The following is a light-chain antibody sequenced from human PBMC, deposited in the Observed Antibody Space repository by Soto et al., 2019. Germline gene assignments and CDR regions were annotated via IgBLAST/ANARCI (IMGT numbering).Light chain of an antibody. J-gene: IGKJ1*01. CDR2: DAS. V-gene: IGKV3-11*01. CDR1: QSISSY. CDR3: HQRQSWPRT. Sequence: EIVLTQSPATLSLSLGERATLSCRASQSISSYLAWYQQKPGQAPRLLIYDASNRATGIPARFSASGTGTDFTLTISDVQPEDFAVYYCHQRQSWPRTFGQGTKVDI.